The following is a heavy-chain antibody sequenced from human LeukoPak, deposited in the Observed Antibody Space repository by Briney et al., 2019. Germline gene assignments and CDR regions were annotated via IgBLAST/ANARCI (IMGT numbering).Heavy chain of an antibody. CDR1: GFTFSSYA. D-gene: IGHD3-22*01. CDR3: AKDENYYDSSGYFGY. J-gene: IGHJ4*02. Sequence: PGRSLRLSCAASGFTFSSYAMSWVRQAPGKGLEWVSAISGSGGSTYYADSVKGRFTISRDNSKNTLYLQMNSLRAEDTAVYYCAKDENYYDSSGYFGYWGQGTLVTVSS. CDR2: ISGSGGST. V-gene: IGHV3-23*01.